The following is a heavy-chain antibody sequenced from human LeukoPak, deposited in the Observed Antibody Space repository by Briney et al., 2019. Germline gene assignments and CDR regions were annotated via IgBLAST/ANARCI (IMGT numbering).Heavy chain of an antibody. CDR3: TTVSGYGVEPIDY. CDR2: IRSKAYGGTT. D-gene: IGHD5-12*01. J-gene: IGHJ4*02. V-gene: IGHV3-49*03. CDR1: GFTFGDYA. Sequence: PGGSLRLSCTASGFTFGDYAMSWFRQAPGKGLEWVGFIRSKAYGGTTEYAASVKGRFTISRDDSKSIAYLQMNSLKTEDTAVYYCTTVSGYGVEPIDYWGQGTLVTVSS.